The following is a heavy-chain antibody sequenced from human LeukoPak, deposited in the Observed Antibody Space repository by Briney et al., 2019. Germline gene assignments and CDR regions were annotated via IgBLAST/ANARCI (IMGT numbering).Heavy chain of an antibody. J-gene: IGHJ6*03. CDR2: IYYSGST. CDR1: GGSISSYY. Sequence: SETLSLTCTVSGGSISSYYWSWIRQPPGKGLEWIGYIYYSGSTNYNPSLKSRVTISVDTSKNQFSLKLSSVTAADTAVYYCARDYYGSGSYSYYYYMDVWGKGTTVTISS. V-gene: IGHV4-59*12. D-gene: IGHD3-10*01. CDR3: ARDYYGSGSYSYYYYMDV.